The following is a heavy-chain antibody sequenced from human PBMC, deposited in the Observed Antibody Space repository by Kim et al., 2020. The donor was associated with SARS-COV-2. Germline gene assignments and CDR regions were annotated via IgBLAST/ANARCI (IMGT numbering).Heavy chain of an antibody. Sequence: SETLSLTCTVSGGSISSGSYYWSWIRQPAGKGLEWIGRIYTSGSTNYNPSLKSRVTISVDTSKNQFSLKLSSVTAADTAVYYCASLEHDRYYDILTGYGGYGMDVWGQGTTVTVSS. D-gene: IGHD3-9*01. V-gene: IGHV4-61*02. J-gene: IGHJ6*02. CDR3: ASLEHDRYYDILTGYGGYGMDV. CDR1: GGSISSGSYY. CDR2: IYTSGST.